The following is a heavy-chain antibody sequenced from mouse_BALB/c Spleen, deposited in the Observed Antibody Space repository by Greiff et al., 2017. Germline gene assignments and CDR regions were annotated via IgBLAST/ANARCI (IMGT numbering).Heavy chain of an antibody. V-gene: IGHV1-18*01. CDR1: GYSFTGYT. Sequence: EVKLVESGPELVKPGASMKISCKASGYSFTGYTMNWVKQSHGKNLEWIGLINPYNGGTSYNQKFKGKATLTVDKSSSTAYMELLSLTSEDSAVYYCAGSSYDLAWFAYWGQGTLVTVSA. CDR2: INPYNGGT. D-gene: IGHD1-1*01. CDR3: AGSSYDLAWFAY. J-gene: IGHJ3*01.